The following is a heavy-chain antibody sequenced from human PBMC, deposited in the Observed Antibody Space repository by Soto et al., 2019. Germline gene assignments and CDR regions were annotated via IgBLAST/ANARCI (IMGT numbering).Heavy chain of an antibody. CDR3: ARQLPTAIRGGGYYYSYGMDV. Sequence: PGGSLRLSCAAPGFTLRTYWMHWVRQAPGKGLVWVSRISSAGSSTSYADSVKGRFTISRDNAKNTLYLQMNSLRAEDTAVYYCARQLPTAIRGGGYYYSYGMDVWGQGTTVTVSS. CDR1: GFTLRTYW. V-gene: IGHV3-74*01. CDR2: ISSAGSST. J-gene: IGHJ6*02. D-gene: IGHD2-2*02.